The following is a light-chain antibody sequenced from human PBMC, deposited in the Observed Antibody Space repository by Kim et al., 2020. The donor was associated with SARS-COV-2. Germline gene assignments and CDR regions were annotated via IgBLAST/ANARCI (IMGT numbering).Light chain of an antibody. CDR1: QSVSSW. J-gene: IGKJ2*01. Sequence: DIQMTQSPSTLSASVGDRVTITCRASQSVSSWLAWYQQKPGKAPKVLIYKASSLESGVPSRFSGRGSGTEFTLTISSLQPDDFAIYYCQQYNSSPITFGQGTKVEIK. CDR3: QQYNSSPIT. V-gene: IGKV1-5*03. CDR2: KAS.